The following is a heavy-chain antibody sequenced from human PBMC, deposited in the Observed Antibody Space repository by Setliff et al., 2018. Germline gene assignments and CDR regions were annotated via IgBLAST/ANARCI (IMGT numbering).Heavy chain of an antibody. D-gene: IGHD6-19*01. Sequence: SGPTLVNPTETLTMTCTFSGFSLTTSGVGVGWTRQSPGKALEWLAVIYWDDDKRYSPSLKNRLTITKDTSKNQVVLTMSNIEPVDTATYYCGHRRIDGAVGWYEGYFDFWGQVFLVTVSS. CDR1: GFSLTTSGVG. J-gene: IGHJ5*01. V-gene: IGHV2-5*02. CDR2: IYWDDDK. CDR3: GHRRIDGAVGWYEGYFDF.